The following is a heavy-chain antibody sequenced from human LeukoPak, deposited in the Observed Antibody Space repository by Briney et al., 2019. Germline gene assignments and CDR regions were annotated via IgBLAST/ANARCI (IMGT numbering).Heavy chain of an antibody. D-gene: IGHD6-19*01. J-gene: IGHJ4*02. V-gene: IGHV3-9*02. CDR3: AKDALSSGFHNFDY. CDR2: ISWNSGSI. CDR1: GFTSSSYW. Sequence: GGSLRLSCAASGFTSSSYWMHWVRQAPGKGLEWVSGISWNSGSIGYADSVKGRFTISRDNAKNSLYLQMNSLRAEDTALYYCAKDALSSGFHNFDYWGQGTLVTVSS.